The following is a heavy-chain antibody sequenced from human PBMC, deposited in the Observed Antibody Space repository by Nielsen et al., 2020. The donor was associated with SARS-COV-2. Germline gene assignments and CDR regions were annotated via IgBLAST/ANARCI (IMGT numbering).Heavy chain of an antibody. V-gene: IGHV4-39*07. D-gene: IGHD3-10*01. Sequence: SETLSLTCIVSGGSISTDYYWGWIRQPPGKGLEWIGNIYSGGSTYSNPSLDSRVTMSVDTSKNQFSLKLSSVTAADTAVYYCAREALKELLWFGESSSYYGMDVWGQGTTVTVSS. CDR3: AREALKELLWFGESSSYYGMDV. CDR1: GGSISTDYY. J-gene: IGHJ6*02. CDR2: IYSGGST.